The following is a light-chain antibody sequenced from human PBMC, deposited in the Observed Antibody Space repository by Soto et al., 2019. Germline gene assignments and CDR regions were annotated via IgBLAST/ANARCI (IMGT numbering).Light chain of an antibody. CDR1: QSVSSSY. CDR2: GAS. V-gene: IGKV3-20*01. J-gene: IGKJ1*01. Sequence: EIVLTQSPGTLSLSPGERATLSCRASQSVSSSYLAWYQQNPGQAPRLLIYGASSRATGIPDRFSGSGSGTDFTLTISRLEPEDFAVYYCQQYGSSPWTFGQGNKVEI. CDR3: QQYGSSPWT.